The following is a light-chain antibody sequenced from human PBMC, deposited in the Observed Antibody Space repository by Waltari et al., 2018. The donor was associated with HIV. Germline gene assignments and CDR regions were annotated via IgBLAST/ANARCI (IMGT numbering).Light chain of an antibody. V-gene: IGKV2-30*01. CDR3: MQGTHWPFT. J-gene: IGKJ4*01. CDR2: TVS. Sequence: DVVMTQSPLSLPVTLGQPASISCRSSRTLVYFAGKIYLNWFHQRPGQSPRRLIYTVSNLDSGVPDRFSGSGSGTEFTLRISRVEAEDVGVYYCMQGTHWPFTFGGGTMVEI. CDR1: RTLVYFAGKIY.